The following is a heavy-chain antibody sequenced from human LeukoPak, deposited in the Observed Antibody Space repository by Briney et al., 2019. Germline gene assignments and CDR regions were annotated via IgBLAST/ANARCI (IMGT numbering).Heavy chain of an antibody. CDR3: ARVSPPSFY. CDR1: GGSIGSYY. Sequence: PSETLSLTCTVSGGSIGSYYWSWIRQPPGKGLEWIGYIYYSGSTNYNPSLKSRVTISVDTSKNQFSLKLSSVTAADTAVYYCARVSPPSFYWGQGTLVTVSS. CDR2: IYYSGST. J-gene: IGHJ4*02. V-gene: IGHV4-59*01.